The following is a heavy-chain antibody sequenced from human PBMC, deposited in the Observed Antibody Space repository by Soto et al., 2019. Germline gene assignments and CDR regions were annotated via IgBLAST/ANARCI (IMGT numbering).Heavy chain of an antibody. D-gene: IGHD3-10*01. CDR2: INTRFGDT. Sequence: QVQLVQSGAEVKEPGDSVRVSCEASGYTFTSYYIHWVRQAPGQGLEWMGWINTRFGDTTYAQDFQVRVSMTRDMTSSTVYMEFSRLNSDDTAISYCASNMAYYYGPGSGNGHGFWGQGSTVTVFS. J-gene: IGHJ6*02. V-gene: IGHV1-2*02. CDR1: GYTFTSYY. CDR3: ASNMAYYYGPGSGNGHGF.